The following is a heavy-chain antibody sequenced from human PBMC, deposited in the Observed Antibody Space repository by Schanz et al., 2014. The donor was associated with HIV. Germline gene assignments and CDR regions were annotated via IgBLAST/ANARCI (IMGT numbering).Heavy chain of an antibody. CDR2: ISGSGGST. D-gene: IGHD1-7*01. CDR1: GFTFSSYG. CDR3: AKDRITGTTGVPYYYYGMDV. Sequence: EVQLLESGGGLVQPGGSLRLSCAASGFTFSSYGMSWVRQAPGKGLECVSVISGSGGSTYYADSVKGRFTISRDNSKNALYLQMNSLRAEDTAVYYCAKDRITGTTGVPYYYYGMDVWGQGTTVTVSS. V-gene: IGHV3-23*01. J-gene: IGHJ6*02.